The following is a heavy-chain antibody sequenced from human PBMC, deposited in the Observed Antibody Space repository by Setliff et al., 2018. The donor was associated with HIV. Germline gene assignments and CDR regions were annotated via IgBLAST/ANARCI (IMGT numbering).Heavy chain of an antibody. CDR3: GRTGTTVTFDI. J-gene: IGHJ3*02. CDR1: GDSISRGSYY. CDR2: IYYSGST. V-gene: IGHV4-39*01. Sequence: PSETLSLTCTVSGDSISRGSYYWGWIRQPPGKGLEWIGSIYYSGSTYYNPSLKSRVTTSVDTSKSQFSLKLSSVTAADTAVYYCGRTGTTVTFDIWGQGTMVTVSS. D-gene: IGHD1-1*01.